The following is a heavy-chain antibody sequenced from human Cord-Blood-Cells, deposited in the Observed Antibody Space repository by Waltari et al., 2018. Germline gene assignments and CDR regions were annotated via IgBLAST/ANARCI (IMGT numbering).Heavy chain of an antibody. D-gene: IGHD3-9*01. CDR1: GFTFSSYA. CDR3: AKDPDYDILTGYYWFDP. V-gene: IGHV3-23*04. CDR2: ISGSCGSI. J-gene: IGHJ5*02. Sequence: EVQLVESGGGLVQPGGSLRLSCAASGFTFSSYALRWVRQAPGKGLEWVSAISGSCGSIYYADAVKGRFTIARDNAKNTLYLQMNSLRAEDTAVYYCAKDPDYDILTGYYWFDPWGQGTLVTVSS.